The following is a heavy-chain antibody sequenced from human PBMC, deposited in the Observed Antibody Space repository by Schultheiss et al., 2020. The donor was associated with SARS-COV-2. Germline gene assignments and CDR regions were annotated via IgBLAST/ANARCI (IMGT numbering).Heavy chain of an antibody. CDR2: IYSGGST. D-gene: IGHD3-22*01. Sequence: GESLKISCAASGFTVSSNYMSWVRQAPGKGLEWVSVIYSGGSTYYADSVKGRFSISRDNSKNTLYLQMNSLRAEDTAVYYCAVSSGKTDAFDIWGQGTMVTVSS. CDR3: AVSSGKTDAFDI. J-gene: IGHJ3*02. V-gene: IGHV3-53*01. CDR1: GFTVSSNY.